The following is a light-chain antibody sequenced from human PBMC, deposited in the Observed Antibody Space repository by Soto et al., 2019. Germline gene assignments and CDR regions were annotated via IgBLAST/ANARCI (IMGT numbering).Light chain of an antibody. J-gene: IGLJ1*01. Sequence: QSALTQPPSASGSPGQSVTISCTGTSTDVGSYNYVSWYQRHPGKAPKLIIYEVNKRPSGVPDRFSGSKSGNTASLTVSGLQAEDEADYYCSSYLNYNSKVFGTGTKLTVL. V-gene: IGLV2-8*01. CDR3: SSYLNYNSKV. CDR1: STDVGSYNY. CDR2: EVN.